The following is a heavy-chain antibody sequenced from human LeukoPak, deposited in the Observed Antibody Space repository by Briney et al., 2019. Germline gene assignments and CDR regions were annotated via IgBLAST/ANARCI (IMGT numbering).Heavy chain of an antibody. Sequence: GGSLRLSCAASGFTFSSYDMHWVRQAPGRGLEWVAVISNDGSNKDYADSVKGRFTISRDNSKNTLYVQMNSLRAEDTAVYYCVLGHYGGLFDNWGQGTLVSVSS. D-gene: IGHD4-23*01. CDR1: GFTFSSYD. V-gene: IGHV3-30-3*01. CDR3: VLGHYGGLFDN. CDR2: ISNDGSNK. J-gene: IGHJ4*02.